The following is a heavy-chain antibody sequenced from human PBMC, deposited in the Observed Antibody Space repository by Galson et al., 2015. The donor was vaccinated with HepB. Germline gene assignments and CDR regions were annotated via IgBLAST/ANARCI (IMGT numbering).Heavy chain of an antibody. D-gene: IGHD5-18*01. V-gene: IGHV3-48*01. CDR2: ISSSGTI. CDR1: GFTFSSYA. Sequence: SLRLSCAASGFTFSSYAMHWVRQAPGKGLEWVSYISSSGTIYYADSVKGRFTISRDNAKNSLYLQMNSLRAEDTAVYYCARDRYGSYWGQGTLVTVSS. CDR3: ARDRYGSY. J-gene: IGHJ4*02.